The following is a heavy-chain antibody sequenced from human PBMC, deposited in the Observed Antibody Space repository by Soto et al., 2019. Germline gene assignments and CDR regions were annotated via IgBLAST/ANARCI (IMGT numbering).Heavy chain of an antibody. CDR2: ITPTLHLT. V-gene: IGHV1-69*09. CDR3: AWMKMARLDH. D-gene: IGHD2-2*03. Sequence: QVQLQQSGAEVRRPGSSVKVSCKASGVSFNSYGFAWVRQAPGQGLEWLGKITPTLHLTNYAQSLQGRVTSTDDTSTSTLYLKLTSLTSKDTAVYYCAWMKMARLDHWGQGTLVTVSS. J-gene: IGHJ4*02. CDR1: GVSFNSYG.